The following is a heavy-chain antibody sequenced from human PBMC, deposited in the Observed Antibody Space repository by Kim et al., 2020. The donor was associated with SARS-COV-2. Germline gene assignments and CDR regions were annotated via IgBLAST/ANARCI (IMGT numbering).Heavy chain of an antibody. D-gene: IGHD1-26*01. CDR3: ARDHQGGSYYLIDY. Sequence: AASRKGRVTISRDNAKTSLYLQMNGLRAEDTAVYYCARDHQGGSYYLIDYWGQGTLVTVSS. V-gene: IGHV3-11*05. J-gene: IGHJ4*02.